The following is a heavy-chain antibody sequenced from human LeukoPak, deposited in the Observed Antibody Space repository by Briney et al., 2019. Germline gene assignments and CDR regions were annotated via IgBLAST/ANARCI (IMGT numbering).Heavy chain of an antibody. CDR1: GGTFSSYA. J-gene: IGHJ4*02. D-gene: IGHD2-15*01. Sequence: GASVKVSCKASGGTFSSYAISWVRQAPGQGLEWMGGIIPIFGTANYAQKFQVRVTITADESTSTAYMELSSLRSEDTAVYYCARGYSSGGSCYFGGLVDWGQGTLVTVSS. CDR2: IIPIFGTA. V-gene: IGHV1-69*01. CDR3: ARGYSSGGSCYFGGLVD.